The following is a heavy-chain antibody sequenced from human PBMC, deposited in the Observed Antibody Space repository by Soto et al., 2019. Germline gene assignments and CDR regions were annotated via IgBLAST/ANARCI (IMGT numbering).Heavy chain of an antibody. Sequence: QVTLKESGPVLVKPTETLTLTCTVSGFSLSNPRMGVSWIRQPPGKPLEWLAHFFSDAERSYSASMQSRLTMSTDTSGSQVVLTMTNMDPVDTATYFCARMDADYKYYAMDVWGQGTTFTVSS. V-gene: IGHV2-26*01. CDR2: FFSDAER. D-gene: IGHD6-25*01. J-gene: IGHJ6*02. CDR3: ARMDADYKYYAMDV. CDR1: GFSLSNPRMG.